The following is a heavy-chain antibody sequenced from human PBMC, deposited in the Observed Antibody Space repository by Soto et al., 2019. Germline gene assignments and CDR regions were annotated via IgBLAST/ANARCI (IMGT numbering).Heavy chain of an antibody. CDR1: GFSFGSYV. V-gene: IGHV3-23*01. CDR2: ISASGRST. Sequence: EEQVLESGGGLVQPGGSLRLSCAASGFSFGSYVMTWVRQAPGKGLEWVSGISASGRSTYYADSVKGRFTVSRDNSKNTLYLDMNNLMVEHTAVDFCTRPCAYQTPSCWYFDLWGPGTLVTVSP. D-gene: IGHD2-2*01. CDR3: TRPCAYQTPSCWYFDL. J-gene: IGHJ2*01.